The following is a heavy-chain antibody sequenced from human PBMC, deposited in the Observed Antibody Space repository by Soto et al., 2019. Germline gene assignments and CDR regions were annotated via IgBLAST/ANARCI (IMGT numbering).Heavy chain of an antibody. J-gene: IGHJ4*02. CDR1: GYTFNSYD. CDR2: MNPNSGNT. CDR3: AAGSGYDTRYFDY. V-gene: IGHV1-8*01. Sequence: GASVKVSCKASGYTFNSYDINWVRQATGQGLEWMGWMNPNSGNTGYAQKFQGRVTMTRNTSISTAYMELSSLRSEDTALYYCAAGSGYDTRYFDYWGQGTLVTVSS. D-gene: IGHD5-12*01.